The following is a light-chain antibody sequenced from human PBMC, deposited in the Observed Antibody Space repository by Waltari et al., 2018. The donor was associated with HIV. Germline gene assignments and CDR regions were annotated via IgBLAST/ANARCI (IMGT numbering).Light chain of an antibody. CDR1: SSNIGAGYD. Sequence: QSVLTQPPSVSGAPGQRVTISCTGSSSNIGAGYDVHWYQQLPGTAPNLLIYGNSNRPSGVPHRFAGSKSGTSASLAITGRQAEDEADYYCQSYDSSLSGSWVFGGGTKLTVL. V-gene: IGLV1-40*01. J-gene: IGLJ3*02. CDR2: GNS. CDR3: QSYDSSLSGSWV.